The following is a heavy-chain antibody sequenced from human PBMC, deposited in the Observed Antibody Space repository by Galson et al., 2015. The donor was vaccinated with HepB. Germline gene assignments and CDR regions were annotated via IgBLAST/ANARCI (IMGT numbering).Heavy chain of an antibody. CDR1: GFTFSSYW. J-gene: IGHJ4*02. V-gene: IGHV3-30-3*01. CDR2: ISYDGSNK. D-gene: IGHD3-22*01. CDR3: ARGYYDCSGYSYFDY. Sequence: SLRLSCAASGFTFSSYWMHWVRQAPGKGLEWVAVISYDGSNKYYADSVKGRFTISRDNSKNTLYLQMNSLRAEDTAVYYCARGYYDCSGYSYFDYWGQGTLVTVSS.